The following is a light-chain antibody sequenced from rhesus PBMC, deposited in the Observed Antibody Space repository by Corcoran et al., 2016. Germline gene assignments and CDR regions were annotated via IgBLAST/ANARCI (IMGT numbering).Light chain of an antibody. J-gene: IGKJ4*01. Sequence: DIQMSQSPSSLSASVGDRVTITCRASQGISSYLNWYQQKPGKAPKLLIYYANSLASGVPSRFSGIGSWTEFTLTLSSLQPEDFATYYCQQGNSNPPLTFGGGTKVEIK. CDR3: QQGNSNPPLT. CDR2: YAN. CDR1: QGISSY. V-gene: IGKV1-32*02.